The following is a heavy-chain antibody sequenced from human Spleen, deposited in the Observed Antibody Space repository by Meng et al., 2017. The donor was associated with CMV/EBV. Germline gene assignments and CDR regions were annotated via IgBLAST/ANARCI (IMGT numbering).Heavy chain of an antibody. D-gene: IGHD1-14*01. CDR2: IYYSGST. CDR3: ARGPDDFDY. J-gene: IGHJ4*02. CDR1: GGSLSSYY. Sequence: QVQLQESGPGLVKPSETLSLTCTVSGGSLSSYYWSWIRQPPGKGLEWIGYIYYSGSTRYIPSLKSRVSMSVDTSKNQFSLKLSSVTAADTVVYYCARGPDDFDYWGQGTLVTVSS. V-gene: IGHV4-59*01.